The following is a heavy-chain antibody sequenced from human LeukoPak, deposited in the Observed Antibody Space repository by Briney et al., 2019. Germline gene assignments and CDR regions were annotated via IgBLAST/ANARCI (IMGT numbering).Heavy chain of an antibody. V-gene: IGHV3-48*03. CDR2: IGSSGNAI. J-gene: IGHJ5*02. CDR1: GFTFSSSE. CDR3: ARRRDWFDP. Sequence: GGSLRHTCAASGFTFSSSEMNWVRQAPGKGLEWVSYIGSSGNAIYYADSVRGRFTISRDNAKNSLYLQMNSLRVEDTAVYYCARRRDWFDPWGQGTLITVSS.